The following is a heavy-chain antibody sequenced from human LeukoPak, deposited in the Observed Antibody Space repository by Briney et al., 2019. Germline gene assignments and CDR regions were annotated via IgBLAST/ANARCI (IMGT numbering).Heavy chain of an antibody. J-gene: IGHJ4*02. Sequence: SETLSLTCTVSGGSISCGDYYWSWIRQPPGKGLEWIGYIYYSGSTYYNPSLKSRVTISVDTSKNQFSLKPSSVTAADTAVYYCAREWRTIFGVVTFDYWGQGTLVTVSS. D-gene: IGHD3-3*01. CDR3: AREWRTIFGVVTFDY. CDR2: IYYSGST. V-gene: IGHV4-30-4*08. CDR1: GGSISCGDYY.